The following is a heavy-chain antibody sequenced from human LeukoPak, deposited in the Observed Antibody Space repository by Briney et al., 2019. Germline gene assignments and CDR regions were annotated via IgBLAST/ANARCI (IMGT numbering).Heavy chain of an antibody. V-gene: IGHV3-53*01. J-gene: IGHJ3*02. D-gene: IGHD1-26*01. CDR2: IYSGGTT. CDR3: ALVGAATPDDAFDI. CDR1: GFTVSNNY. Sequence: GRSLRLSCAASGFTVSNNYMSWVRQAPGKGLEWVSVIYSGGTTYYADSVKGRFTISRDNSKNTLYLQMNSLRAEDTAVYYCALVGAATPDDAFDIWGQGTMVTVSS.